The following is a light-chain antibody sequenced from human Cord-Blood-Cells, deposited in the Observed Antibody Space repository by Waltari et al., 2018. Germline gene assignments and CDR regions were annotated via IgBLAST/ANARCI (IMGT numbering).Light chain of an antibody. V-gene: IGKV3-20*01. CDR3: QQYGSSSLMYT. CDR1: QSVSSSY. J-gene: IGKJ2*01. Sequence: EIVLTQSPGTLSLSPGERATLSCRASQSVSSSYLAWYQQKPGQAPRLLIYGASNRATGIPDRFSGSGSGTDFTLTISRLEPEDFAVYYCQQYGSSSLMYTFGQGTKLEIK. CDR2: GAS.